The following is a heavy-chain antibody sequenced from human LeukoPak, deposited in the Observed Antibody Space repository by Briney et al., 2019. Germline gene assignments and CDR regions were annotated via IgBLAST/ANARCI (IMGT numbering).Heavy chain of an antibody. V-gene: IGHV3-30*18. CDR1: GFTFGSYG. D-gene: IGHD2-15*01. CDR3: AKGQIKYCSGGSCNIIDY. J-gene: IGHJ4*02. CDR2: ISYDGSNK. Sequence: GGSLRLSCAASGFTFGSYGMHWVRQAPGKGLEWVAVISYDGSNKYYADSVKGRFTISRDNSKNTLYLQMNSLRAEDTAVYYCAKGQIKYCSGGSCNIIDYWGQGTLVTVSS.